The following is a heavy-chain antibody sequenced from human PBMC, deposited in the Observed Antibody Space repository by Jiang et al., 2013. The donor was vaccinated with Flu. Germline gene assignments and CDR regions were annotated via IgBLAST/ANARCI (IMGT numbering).Heavy chain of an antibody. CDR2: MNAGNGNT. Sequence: SGYSFTTYALHWVRQAPGQRLEWMGWMNAGNGNTKYSQSLKGRVTMTRDTSASTAYMELSSLRSEDTAVYYCAREATAARKHFDYWGPGTLVTVSS. CDR1: GYSFTTYA. D-gene: IGHD6-6*01. J-gene: IGHJ4*02. V-gene: IGHV1-3*01. CDR3: AREATAARKHFDY.